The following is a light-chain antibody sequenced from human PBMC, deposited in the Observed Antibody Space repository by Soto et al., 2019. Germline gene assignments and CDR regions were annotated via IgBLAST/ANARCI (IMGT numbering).Light chain of an antibody. J-gene: IGKJ3*01. CDR3: QKYNSAPWVT. V-gene: IGKV1-27*01. Sequence: DIQMTQSPSSLSASVGDRVTITCRASQGISNYLAWYQQKPGKVPKLLIYAASTLQSGVPSRFSGSGSGTEFTLTISSLQPEDVATYYCQKYNSAPWVTFGPGTKVDIK. CDR2: AAS. CDR1: QGISNY.